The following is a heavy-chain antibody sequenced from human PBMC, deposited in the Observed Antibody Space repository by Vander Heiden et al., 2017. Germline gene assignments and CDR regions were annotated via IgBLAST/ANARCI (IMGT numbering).Heavy chain of an antibody. V-gene: IGHV3-53*01. CDR3: ARGGGYSGYDWGEFDY. CDR1: GFTASSHY. D-gene: IGHD5-12*01. CDR2: IYSGGST. Sequence: EVQLVESGGGLLQPGGSLRLSCAASGFTASSHYMSWVRQAPGKGLERVSVIYSGGSTYYADSVKGRFTISRDNSKNTLYLQMNSLRAEDTAVYYCARGGGYSGYDWGEFDYWGQGTLVTVSS. J-gene: IGHJ4*02.